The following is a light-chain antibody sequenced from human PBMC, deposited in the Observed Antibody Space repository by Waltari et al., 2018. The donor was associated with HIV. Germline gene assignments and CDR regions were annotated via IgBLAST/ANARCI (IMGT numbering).Light chain of an antibody. CDR2: EVS. CDR1: SSDVGGYNY. J-gene: IGLJ2*01. V-gene: IGLV2-8*01. Sequence: QSALTQPPSASGSPGQSVTISCTGTSSDVGGYNYVSWHQQHPGKAPKLMIYEVSKRPSGVPDRFSGSKSGNTASLTVSGLQAEDEADYYCSSYAGSNFVVFGGGTKLTVL. CDR3: SSYAGSNFVV.